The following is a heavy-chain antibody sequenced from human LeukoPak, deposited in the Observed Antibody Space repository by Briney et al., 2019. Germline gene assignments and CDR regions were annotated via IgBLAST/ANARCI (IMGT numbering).Heavy chain of an antibody. CDR1: GGSISSYY. D-gene: IGHD5-24*01. J-gene: IGHJ5*02. CDR2: IYTSGST. Sequence: SETLSLTCTVSGGSISSYYWSWIRQPAGKGLEWIGRIYTSGSTNYNPSLKSRVTISVDTSKNQFSLKLSSVTAADTAVYYCARDHLYKGWFDPWGQGTLVTVSS. V-gene: IGHV4-4*07. CDR3: ARDHLYKGWFDP.